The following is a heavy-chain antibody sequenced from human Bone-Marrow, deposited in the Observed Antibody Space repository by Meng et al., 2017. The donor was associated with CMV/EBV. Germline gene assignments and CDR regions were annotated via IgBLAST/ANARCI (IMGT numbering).Heavy chain of an antibody. Sequence: ASVKVSCKASGGTFSSYGISWVRQAPGQGLEWMGWINPNSGGTNYAQKFQGRVTMTRDTSISTAYMELSRLRSDDTAVYYCARDHDYSSPDYWGQGTLVTVSS. CDR1: GGTFSSYG. CDR3: ARDHDYSSPDY. V-gene: IGHV1-2*02. J-gene: IGHJ4*02. CDR2: INPNSGGT. D-gene: IGHD4-11*01.